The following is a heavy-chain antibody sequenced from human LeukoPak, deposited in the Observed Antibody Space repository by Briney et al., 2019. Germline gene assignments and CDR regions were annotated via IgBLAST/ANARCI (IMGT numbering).Heavy chain of an antibody. CDR1: GGSFSGYY. CDR3: ASPGYGGKYFQH. J-gene: IGHJ1*01. V-gene: IGHV4-34*01. CDR2: INHSGST. D-gene: IGHD4-23*01. Sequence: SETLSLTCAVYGGSFSGYYWSWIRQPPGKGLEWIGEINHSGSTNYNPSLKSRVTISVDTSKNQFSLKLSSVTAADTAVYYCASPGYGGKYFQHWGQGALVTVSS.